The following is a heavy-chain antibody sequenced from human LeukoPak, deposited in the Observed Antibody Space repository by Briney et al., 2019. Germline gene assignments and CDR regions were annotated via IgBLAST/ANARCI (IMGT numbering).Heavy chain of an antibody. CDR2: INPNSGDT. J-gene: IGHJ4*02. Sequence: ASVKVSCKASGYTFTDYYIHWVRQAPGQGLELMGWINPNSGDTNYAQKFQGRVTMTRDTSISTTYMELSSLRSEDTAVYYCARGSYSGYDYFDYWGQGTLVTVSS. CDR3: ARGSYSGYDYFDY. D-gene: IGHD5-12*01. V-gene: IGHV1-2*02. CDR1: GYTFTDYY.